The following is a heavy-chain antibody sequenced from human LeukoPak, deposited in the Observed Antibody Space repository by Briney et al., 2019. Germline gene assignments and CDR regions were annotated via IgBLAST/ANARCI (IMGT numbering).Heavy chain of an antibody. D-gene: IGHD3-9*01. Sequence: GESLKISCKGSGYSFTSYWIGWVRQMPGKGLEWMGIIYPGDSDTRYSPSFQGQVTISADKSISTAYLQRSSLKASDAAMYYCARWYYDILTGYSDYWGQGTLVTVSS. CDR3: ARWYYDILTGYSDY. CDR2: IYPGDSDT. J-gene: IGHJ4*02. V-gene: IGHV5-51*01. CDR1: GYSFTSYW.